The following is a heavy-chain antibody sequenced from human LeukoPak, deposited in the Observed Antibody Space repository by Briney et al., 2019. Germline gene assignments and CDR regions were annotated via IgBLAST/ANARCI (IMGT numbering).Heavy chain of an antibody. J-gene: IGHJ5*02. V-gene: IGHV1-46*01. CDR3: AREYYGSGSYRGFDP. Sequence: ASVKVSCKPSGYTFTSYYMHWVRQAPGQGLEWMGIINPSGGSTSYAQKFQGRVTMTRDTSTSTVYMELSSLRSEDTAVYYCAREYYGSGSYRGFDPWGQGTLVTVSS. CDR1: GYTFTSYY. CDR2: INPSGGST. D-gene: IGHD3-10*01.